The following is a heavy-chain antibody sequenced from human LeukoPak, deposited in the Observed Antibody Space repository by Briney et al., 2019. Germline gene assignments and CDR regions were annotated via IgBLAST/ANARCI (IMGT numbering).Heavy chain of an antibody. Sequence: PGGSLRLSCAASGFSFSTIYMSWVRQPPGQGLEWVANINVDGTAEYYVDSVKGRFTISRDNAKNSLYLQMNSLRAEDTAVYYCARDPYRFAFDIWGQGTVVLVSS. V-gene: IGHV3-7*03. CDR2: INVDGTAE. CDR3: ARDPYRFAFDI. D-gene: IGHD1-26*01. CDR1: GFSFSTIY. J-gene: IGHJ3*02.